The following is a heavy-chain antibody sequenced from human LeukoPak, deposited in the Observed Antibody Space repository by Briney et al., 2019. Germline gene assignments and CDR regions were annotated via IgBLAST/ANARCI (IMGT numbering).Heavy chain of an antibody. CDR1: GGSISGYY. CDR2: MYFSGRT. J-gene: IGHJ4*01. D-gene: IGHD1-20*01. Sequence: SETLSLTCTVSGGSISGYYWSWIRQPAGKGLEWIGRMYFSGRTDYNPSLKRRVTISVDTSKNQFSLKLNSVTAADTAVYFCARDLTGATEFWGHGTLVTVSS. V-gene: IGHV4-4*07. CDR3: ARDLTGATEF.